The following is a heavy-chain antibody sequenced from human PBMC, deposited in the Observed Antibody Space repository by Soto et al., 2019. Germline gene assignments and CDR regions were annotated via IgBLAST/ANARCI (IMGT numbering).Heavy chain of an antibody. Sequence: GSGPTLVNPTQTLTLTCSFSGFSLSTNGVRVGWIRQPPGKALEWLAIIFWNDEKYYSSSLKSRLTITKDTSKNQVVLAMTNMDPVDTATYFCAHRRVGSSDRYDWFEPWGQGMLVTVSS. CDR2: IFWNDEK. CDR3: AHRRVGSSDRYDWFEP. CDR1: GFSLSTNGVR. V-gene: IGHV2-5*01. D-gene: IGHD6-19*01. J-gene: IGHJ5*02.